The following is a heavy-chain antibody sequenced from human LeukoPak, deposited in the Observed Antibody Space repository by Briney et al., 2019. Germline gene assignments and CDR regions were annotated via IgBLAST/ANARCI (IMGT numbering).Heavy chain of an antibody. Sequence: SETLSLTCTVSGGSISSYYWSWIRQPPGRGLEWVGYIYYSGSTNYNPSLKSRVTISVDTSKNQFSLKLSSVTAADTAVYYCARGGKLVHYWFDPWGQGTLVTVSS. V-gene: IGHV4-59*01. CDR2: IYYSGST. CDR1: GGSISSYY. J-gene: IGHJ5*02. CDR3: ARGGKLVHYWFDP. D-gene: IGHD6-13*01.